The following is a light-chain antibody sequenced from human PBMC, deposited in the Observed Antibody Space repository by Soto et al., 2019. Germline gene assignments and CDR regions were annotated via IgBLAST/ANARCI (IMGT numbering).Light chain of an antibody. J-gene: IGKJ4*01. Sequence: EIVLTQSPGTLSLSPGETATLSCRARQTVRSTYLAWYQQKPGQAPGLLIYGASTRATGIPDRFSGSGSGTDFTLTISRLEPEDFAVYYCQQFGTSPPVTFGGGTKVE. CDR1: QTVRSTY. V-gene: IGKV3-20*01. CDR2: GAS. CDR3: QQFGTSPPVT.